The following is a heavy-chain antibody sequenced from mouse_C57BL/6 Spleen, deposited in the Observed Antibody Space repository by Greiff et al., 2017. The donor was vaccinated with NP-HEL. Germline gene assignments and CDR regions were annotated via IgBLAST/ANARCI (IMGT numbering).Heavy chain of an antibody. CDR2: INPNNGGT. CDR3: ARNHHSGSSPGFAY. CDR1: GYTFTDYN. V-gene: IGHV1-22*01. Sequence: VQLQQSGPELVKPGASVKMSCKASGYTFTDYNMHWVKQSHGKSLEWIGYINPNNGGTSYNQKFKGKATLTVNKSSSTAYMELRSLTSEDSAVYNCARNHHSGSSPGFAYWGQGTLVTVSA. J-gene: IGHJ3*01. D-gene: IGHD1-1*01.